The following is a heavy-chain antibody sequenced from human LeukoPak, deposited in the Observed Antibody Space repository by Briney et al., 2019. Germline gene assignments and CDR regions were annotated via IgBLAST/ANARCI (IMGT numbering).Heavy chain of an antibody. CDR3: ARGVGSGSRLRAGDY. J-gene: IGHJ4*02. V-gene: IGHV3-7*03. D-gene: IGHD1-26*01. Sequence: GGSLRLSCAASGFTFSSYWMTWVRQAPGKGLEWVANINKDGSVQYYVDSVKGRFTISRDNSKNTLYLQMNSLRGEDTAVYYCARGVGSGSRLRAGDYWGQGTLVTVSS. CDR1: GFTFSSYW. CDR2: INKDGSVQ.